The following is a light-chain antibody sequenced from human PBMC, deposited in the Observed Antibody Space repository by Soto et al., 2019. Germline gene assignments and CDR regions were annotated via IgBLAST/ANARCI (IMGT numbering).Light chain of an antibody. CDR3: CSYAGFFTHYV. J-gene: IGLJ1*01. CDR1: NNDVGNYIS. Sequence: QSVLTQPRSVSGSPGQSVTISCTGTNNDVGNYISVSWYQQHPDKAPKLLIYDVGRRPSGVPDRFSGSKSGNTASLTISGLQAEDEADHYCCSYAGFFTHYVFGTGTKVTVL. CDR2: DVG. V-gene: IGLV2-11*01.